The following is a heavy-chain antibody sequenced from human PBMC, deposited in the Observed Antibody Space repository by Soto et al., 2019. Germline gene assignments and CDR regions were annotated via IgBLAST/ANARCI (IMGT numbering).Heavy chain of an antibody. CDR2: ISSNGGST. V-gene: IGHV3-64D*06. J-gene: IGHJ4*02. CDR3: VKDLGIAADIFDY. D-gene: IGHD6-13*01. Sequence: PGGSLRLSCAASGFTFSSYAMHWVRQAPGKGLEYVSAISSNGGSTYYADSVKGRFTISRDNSKNTLYLQMSSLRAEDTAVYYCVKDLGIAADIFDYWGQGTLVTVLL. CDR1: GFTFSSYA.